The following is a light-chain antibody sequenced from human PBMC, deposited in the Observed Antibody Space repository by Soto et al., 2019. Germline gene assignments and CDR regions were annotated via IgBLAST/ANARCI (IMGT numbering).Light chain of an antibody. CDR1: SSDVGGYNY. CDR3: CSYAGSNTSV. V-gene: IGLV2-11*01. Sequence: QSALTQPRSVSGSPGQSVTISCTGTSSDVGGYNYVSWYQQHPGKAPKLMIYDVSKRPSGVPDRFSGSKSGNMASLTISGLQAEDEADYYCCSYAGSNTSVFGGGTKLTVL. CDR2: DVS. J-gene: IGLJ3*02.